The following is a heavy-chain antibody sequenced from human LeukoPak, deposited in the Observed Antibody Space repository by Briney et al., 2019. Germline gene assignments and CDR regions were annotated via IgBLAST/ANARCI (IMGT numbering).Heavy chain of an antibody. D-gene: IGHD2-15*01. Sequence: PSETLSLTCAVYGGSFSGYYWSWIRQPPGKGLEWIGEINHSGSTNYNPSLKSRVTISVDTSKNQFSLKLSSVTAADTAVYYCARQGYCSGGSCYSSWGQGTLVTVSS. J-gene: IGHJ4*02. V-gene: IGHV4-34*01. CDR3: ARQGYCSGGSCYSS. CDR2: INHSGST. CDR1: GGSFSGYY.